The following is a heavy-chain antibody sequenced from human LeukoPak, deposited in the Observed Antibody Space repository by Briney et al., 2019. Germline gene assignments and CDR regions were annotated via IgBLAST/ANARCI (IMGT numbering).Heavy chain of an antibody. CDR2: ISSSGSTI. CDR1: GFTFSSYE. J-gene: IGHJ3*02. Sequence: GGSLRLSCAASGFTFSSYEMNWVRQAPGKGLEWVSYISSSGSTIYYADSVKGRFTISRDNAKNSLYLQMNSLRAEDTAVYYCAREFPQQWPAGGGAFDIWGQGTMVAVSS. V-gene: IGHV3-48*03. D-gene: IGHD6-19*01. CDR3: AREFPQQWPAGGGAFDI.